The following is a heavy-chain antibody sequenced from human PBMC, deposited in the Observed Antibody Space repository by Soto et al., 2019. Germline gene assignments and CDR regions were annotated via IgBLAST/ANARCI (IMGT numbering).Heavy chain of an antibody. J-gene: IGHJ4*02. CDR2: ISGSGGST. V-gene: IGHV3-23*01. D-gene: IGHD3-10*01. CDR3: AKFGDSWPNYFDY. Sequence: GESLKISCAASGFTFSSYAMSWVRQAPGKGLEWVSAISGSGGSTYYADSVKGRFTISRDNSKNTLYLQMNSLRAEDTAVYYCAKFGDSWPNYFDYWGQGTLVTVSS. CDR1: GFTFSSYA.